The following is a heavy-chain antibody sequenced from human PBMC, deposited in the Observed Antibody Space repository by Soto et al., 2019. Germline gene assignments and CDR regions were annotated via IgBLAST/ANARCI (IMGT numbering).Heavy chain of an antibody. CDR3: VHSRCGGDCLRSYSSHYYYGVDV. V-gene: IGHV2-5*02. CDR1: GFSLSTGGMA. D-gene: IGHD2-21*02. CDR2: IYWDDDR. Sequence: QITLKESGPTLVKPTQTLTLTCTFSGFSLSTGGMAVGWIRQPPGKALEWLALIYWDDDRRYRPSLRSRLTVTKDTSKNQVVITMTSMDPVDTATYYCVHSRCGGDCLRSYSSHYYYGVDVWGQGTTVTVSS. J-gene: IGHJ6*02.